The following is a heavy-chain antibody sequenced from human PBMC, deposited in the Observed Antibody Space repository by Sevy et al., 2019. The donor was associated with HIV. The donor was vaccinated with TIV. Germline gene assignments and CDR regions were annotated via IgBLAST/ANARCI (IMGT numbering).Heavy chain of an antibody. D-gene: IGHD2-21*01. CDR3: AIGGVSVVIAKDAFHI. CDR1: GFTVSSNY. CDR2: IYSAGTT. V-gene: IGHV3-53*01. J-gene: IGHJ3*02. Sequence: GGSLRLSCAASGFTVSSNYMIWVRQAPGKGLEWVSLIYSAGTTNYADSVKGRFTISRDNSKNTLYLQMNSLRAEDTAVYYCAIGGVSVVIAKDAFHIWGQWTMVTVSS.